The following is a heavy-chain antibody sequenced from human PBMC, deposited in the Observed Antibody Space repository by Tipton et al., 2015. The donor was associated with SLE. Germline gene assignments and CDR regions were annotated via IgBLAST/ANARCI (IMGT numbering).Heavy chain of an antibody. CDR2: IYTSGST. CDR1: DYSISRGYY. Sequence: TLSLTCPVSDYSISRGYYWGWIRQPPGKGLEWIGRIYTSGSTYYNPSLTSRVTMSVDTSKNQFYLKLSSVTAADTAVYYCAREKDGVDYWGQGTLVTVSS. J-gene: IGHJ4*02. CDR3: AREKDGVDY. D-gene: IGHD2-8*01. V-gene: IGHV4-38-2*02.